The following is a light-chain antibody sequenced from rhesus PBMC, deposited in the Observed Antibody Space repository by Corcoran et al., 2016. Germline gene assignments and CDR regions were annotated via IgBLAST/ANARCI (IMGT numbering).Light chain of an antibody. J-gene: IGKJ2*01. CDR3: QQYSSSPYS. V-gene: IGKV1-22*01. Sequence: DIQMTQSPSSLSASVGDTVTITCRASQSISSWLAWYQQKPGKAPKLLIYKASTLQSGVPSRFSGSGDGTDVTLTISSLQSEDVATYYCQQYSSSPYSFGQGTKVEIK. CDR2: KAS. CDR1: QSISSW.